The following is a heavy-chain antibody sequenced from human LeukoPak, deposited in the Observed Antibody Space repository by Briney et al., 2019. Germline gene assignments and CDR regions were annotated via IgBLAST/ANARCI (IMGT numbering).Heavy chain of an antibody. CDR3: ARSSLIAVAGDTGD. V-gene: IGHV1-8*01. J-gene: IGHJ4*02. D-gene: IGHD6-19*01. Sequence: ASVKVSCKASGYTCTSYDINWVRQATGQWLEWMGLMNANSGSTGYAQKFQGRVTMRRKTSISTAYTALSSLSSENTAVYYCARSSLIAVAGDTGDWGQGTLVTVSS. CDR1: GYTCTSYD. CDR2: MNANSGST.